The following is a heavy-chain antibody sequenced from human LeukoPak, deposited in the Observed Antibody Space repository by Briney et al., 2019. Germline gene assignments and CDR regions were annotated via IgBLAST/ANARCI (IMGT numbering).Heavy chain of an antibody. Sequence: PSETLSLTCTVSGGSITSYYWSWIRQPPGKGLEWIGYIYYSGSTNYNPSLKSRVTISVDTSMNQFSLKLSSVTAADTAVYYCARSGSTAHDYWGQGTLVTVSS. CDR1: GGSITSYY. D-gene: IGHD1-26*01. V-gene: IGHV4-59*01. CDR2: IYYSGST. J-gene: IGHJ4*02. CDR3: ARSGSTAHDY.